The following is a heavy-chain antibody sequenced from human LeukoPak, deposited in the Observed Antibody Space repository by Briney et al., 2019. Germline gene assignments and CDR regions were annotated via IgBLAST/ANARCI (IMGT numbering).Heavy chain of an antibody. CDR2: IIPIFGTA. CDR1: GGTFSSYA. J-gene: IGHJ5*02. V-gene: IGHV1-69*13. CDR3: ARDPGYSYGTRWFDP. Sequence: ASVKVSCKASGGTFSSYAISWVRQAPGQGLEWMGGIIPIFGTANYAQKFQGRVTITADESTSTAYMELSSLRSEDTAVYYCARDPGYSYGTRWFDPWGQGTLVTVSS. D-gene: IGHD5-18*01.